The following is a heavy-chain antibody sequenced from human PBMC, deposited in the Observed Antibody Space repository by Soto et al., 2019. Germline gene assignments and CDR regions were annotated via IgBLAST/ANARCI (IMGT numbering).Heavy chain of an antibody. CDR3: AKDPGSSWYEIDY. CDR2: ISGSGGST. Sequence: GGSLRLSCAASGFTFSNYAVTWVRQAPGKGLEWVSTISGSGGSTYYADSVKGRFTISRDNSKNTLYLQMNSLRAEDTAVYYCAKDPGSSWYEIDYWGKGALVTVS. CDR1: GFTFSNYA. D-gene: IGHD6-13*01. J-gene: IGHJ4*02. V-gene: IGHV3-23*01.